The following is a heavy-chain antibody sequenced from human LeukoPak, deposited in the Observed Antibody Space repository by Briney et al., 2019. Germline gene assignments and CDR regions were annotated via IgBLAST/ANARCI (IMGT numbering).Heavy chain of an antibody. D-gene: IGHD2-21*01. CDR2: INMDGSST. V-gene: IGHV3-74*01. CDR3: ARSFGGDTDY. Sequence: PGGSLRLSCAAPGFTFSGHWMHWVRQAPGKGLVWVSRINMDGSSTTYADSVKGRFTISRDNAKNTLYLQMNSLRAEDTAVYYCARSFGGDTDYWGQGTLVTVSS. J-gene: IGHJ4*02. CDR1: GFTFSGHW.